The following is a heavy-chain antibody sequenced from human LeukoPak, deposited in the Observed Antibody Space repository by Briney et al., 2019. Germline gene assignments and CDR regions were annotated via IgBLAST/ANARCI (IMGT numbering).Heavy chain of an antibody. V-gene: IGHV4-4*07. CDR3: ARKSVVLVVDAFDI. Sequence: SETLSLTCTVSGGSISSYYWSWIRQPAGKGLEWIGRIYTSGSTNYNTSVKSRGTMSVDTSNMQFSLKLSYVTAADTAVYYCARKSVVLVVDAFDIWGQGTMVTVSS. J-gene: IGHJ3*02. CDR2: IYTSGST. CDR1: GGSISSYY.